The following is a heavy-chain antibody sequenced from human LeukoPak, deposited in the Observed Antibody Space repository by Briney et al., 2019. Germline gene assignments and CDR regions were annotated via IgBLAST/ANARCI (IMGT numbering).Heavy chain of an antibody. Sequence: PGGSLGPSGQAPGLTSSSYWMHWFGQAQGKGLVGFYRLNRNGRSTSYADSVKGRFTISRDNAKNTLYLQMNSLRAEDTAVYYCARGDIVVVPAAIATSDYYGMDVWGQGTTVTVSS. CDR2: LNRNGRST. J-gene: IGHJ6*02. CDR1: GLTSSSYW. V-gene: IGHV3-74*01. D-gene: IGHD2-2*01. CDR3: ARGDIVVVPAAIATSDYYGMDV.